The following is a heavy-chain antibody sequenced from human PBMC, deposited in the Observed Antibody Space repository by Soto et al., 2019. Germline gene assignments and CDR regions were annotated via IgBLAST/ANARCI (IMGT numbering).Heavy chain of an antibody. V-gene: IGHV3-15*07. CDR3: TTDVDPRG. CDR1: DFTLSNAW. Sequence: EVPLVESGGGLVQPGGSLRLSCAASDFTLSNAWMNWVRQAPGKGLEWVARIKSKGDGGTTDYAAPVKGRFTISRDDSKNTLFLQMNSLKTEDTAVYYCTTDVDPRGWGQGTLVTVSS. CDR2: IKSKGDGGTT. J-gene: IGHJ4*02. D-gene: IGHD5-12*01.